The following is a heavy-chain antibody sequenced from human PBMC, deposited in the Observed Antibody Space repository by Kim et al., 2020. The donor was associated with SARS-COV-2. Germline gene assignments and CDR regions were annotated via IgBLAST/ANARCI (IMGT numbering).Heavy chain of an antibody. CDR1: GFTFSSYG. D-gene: IGHD1-26*01. V-gene: IGHV3-30*18. Sequence: GGSLRLSCAASGFTFSSYGMHWVRQAPGKGLEWVAVISYDGSNKYYADSVKGRFTISRDNSKNTLYLQMNSLRAEDTAVYYCAKNGLRWELLICYFDYWGQGTLVTVSS. CDR3: AKNGLRWELLICYFDY. CDR2: ISYDGSNK. J-gene: IGHJ4*02.